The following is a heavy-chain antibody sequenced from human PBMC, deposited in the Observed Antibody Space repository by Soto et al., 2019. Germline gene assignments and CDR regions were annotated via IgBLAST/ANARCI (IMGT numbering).Heavy chain of an antibody. CDR3: ARVINLYDP. V-gene: IGHV1-46*01. CDR2: INNSGGRT. Sequence: ASVKATCKASGSTFSSYYMHWVRQAPAQGLEWMGIINNSGGRTSYAQKYQGRVTMTRDTSTSTVYMELSSLRSDDTAVYYCARVINLYDPWGQGSLVIVSS. CDR1: GSTFSSYY. J-gene: IGHJ5*01.